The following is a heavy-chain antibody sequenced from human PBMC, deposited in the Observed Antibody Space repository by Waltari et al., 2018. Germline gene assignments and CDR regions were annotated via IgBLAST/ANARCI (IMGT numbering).Heavy chain of an antibody. D-gene: IGHD5-12*01. V-gene: IGHV4-39*01. CDR1: GGSIPSNRHY. CDR3: ATYIGASAGTASLDV. J-gene: IGHJ3*01. Sequence: QLQVHEAGPGLVKPSVGLSRTRRVSGGSIPSNRHYWGWIRQPPGQGMAWIGTMSFSGSTYSIPSLKSRVTISRDTYKSLLSLLLGSVSAADTAVYYCATYIGASAGTASLDVWGQATMVTVSS. CDR2: MSFSGST.